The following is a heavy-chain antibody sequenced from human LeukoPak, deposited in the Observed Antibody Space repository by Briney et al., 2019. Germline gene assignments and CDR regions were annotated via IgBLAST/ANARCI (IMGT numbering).Heavy chain of an antibody. D-gene: IGHD3-10*01. CDR2: INHSGST. Sequence: PSETLSLTCAVHGGSFSGYYWSWIRQPPGKGLEWIGEINHSGSTNYNPSLKSRVTISVDTSKNQFSLKLSSVTAADTAVYYCARRLGRMVRGVIRPFDYWGQGTLVTVSS. CDR1: GGSFSGYY. J-gene: IGHJ4*02. CDR3: ARRLGRMVRGVIRPFDY. V-gene: IGHV4-34*01.